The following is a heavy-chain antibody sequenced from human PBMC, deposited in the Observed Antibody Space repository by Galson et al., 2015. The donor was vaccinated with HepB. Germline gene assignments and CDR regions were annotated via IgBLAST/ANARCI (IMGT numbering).Heavy chain of an antibody. D-gene: IGHD5-18*01. CDR1: GFRFKNAW. CDR3: ATDVEFYTVMGAVVSGGFAL. V-gene: IGHV3-15*01. J-gene: IGHJ5*02. Sequence: SLRLSCAGSGFRFKNAWVTWVRQAPGKGLEWVGRVKSRTDGGTTDYAAPVKGRFTISRDDSKNTLYLQMNSLKTEDTAVYYCATDVEFYTVMGAVVSGGFALWGQGTLVTVSS. CDR2: VKSRTDGGTT.